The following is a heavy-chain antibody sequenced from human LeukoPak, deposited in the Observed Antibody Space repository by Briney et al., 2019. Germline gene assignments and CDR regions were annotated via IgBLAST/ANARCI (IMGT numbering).Heavy chain of an antibody. CDR3: ARGGRYYDFWSGSRFDY. CDR2: IIPIFGTA. CDR1: GGTFSSYA. D-gene: IGHD3-3*01. J-gene: IGHJ4*02. V-gene: IGHV1-69*05. Sequence: ASVKVSCKASGGTFSSYAISWVRQAPGQGLEWMGGIIPIFGTANYAQKFQGRVTITRDTSASTAYMELSSLRSEDMAVYYCARGGRYYDFWSGSRFDYWGQGTLVTVSS.